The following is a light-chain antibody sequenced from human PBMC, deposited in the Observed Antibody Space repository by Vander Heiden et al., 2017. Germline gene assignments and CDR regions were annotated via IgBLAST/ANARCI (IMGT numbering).Light chain of an antibody. V-gene: IGKV3-11*01. CDR3: QQRTNGPPTLT. CDR2: DAS. Sequence: EIVLTQSPATLSLSPGERATLSCRASQSVSSYLAWYQQKPGQAPRLLIYDASNRATGIKARFSGSGDGTDFTLTISSREPEDFAVYYCQQRTNGPPTLTFGGRTKVEIK. CDR1: QSVSSY. J-gene: IGKJ4*01.